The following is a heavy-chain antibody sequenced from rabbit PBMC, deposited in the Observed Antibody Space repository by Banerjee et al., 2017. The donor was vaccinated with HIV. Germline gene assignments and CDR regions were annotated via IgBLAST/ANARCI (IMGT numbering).Heavy chain of an antibody. Sequence: QEQLEESGGDLVKPEGSLTLTCTASGFSFSSSYYMCWVRQAPGKGLEWIACIYAGSSGSTYYASWAKGRFTISRTSSTTVTLQMTSLTAADTATYLCARDLAGVIGWNFNLWGQGTLVTVS. CDR3: ARDLAGVIGWNFNL. D-gene: IGHD4-1*01. CDR2: IYAGSSGST. J-gene: IGHJ4*01. V-gene: IGHV1S45*01. CDR1: GFSFSSSYY.